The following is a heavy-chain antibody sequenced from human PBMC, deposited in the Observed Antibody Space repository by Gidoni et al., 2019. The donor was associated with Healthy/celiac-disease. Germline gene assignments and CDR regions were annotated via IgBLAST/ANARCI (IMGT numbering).Heavy chain of an antibody. CDR1: GFTFDDYA. V-gene: IGHV3-9*01. J-gene: IGHJ4*02. CDR2: ISWNSGSI. CDR3: AKDIGAYSYYFDY. Sequence: EVQLVESGGGLVQPGRSLRLSCAASGFTFDDYAMHWVRQAPGKGLEWVSGISWNSGSIGYADSVKGRFTISRDNAKNSLYLQMNSLRAEDTALYYCAKDIGAYSYYFDYWGQGTLVTVSS. D-gene: IGHD2-21*01.